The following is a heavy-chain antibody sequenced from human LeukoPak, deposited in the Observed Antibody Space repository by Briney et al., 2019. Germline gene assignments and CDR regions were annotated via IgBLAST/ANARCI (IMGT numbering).Heavy chain of an antibody. CDR3: ARGEGATGKAFDI. CDR2: ISSNGGST. Sequence: GGSLRLSCAASGFTFSRYSMNWVRQAPGKGLEYVSAISSNGGSTYYANSVKGRFTISRDNSKNTLYLQMGSLRAEDMAVYYCARGEGATGKAFDIWGQGTMLTVSS. D-gene: IGHD1-26*01. CDR1: GFTFSRYS. J-gene: IGHJ3*02. V-gene: IGHV3-64*01.